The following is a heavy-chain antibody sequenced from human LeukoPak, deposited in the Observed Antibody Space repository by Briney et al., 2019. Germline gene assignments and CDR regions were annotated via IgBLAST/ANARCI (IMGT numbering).Heavy chain of an antibody. CDR2: INKDGSEN. V-gene: IGHV3-7*01. CDR1: GFTFSSYW. CDR3: VRAEGSRWSDF. J-gene: IGHJ4*02. D-gene: IGHD6-13*01. Sequence: GGSLRLSCAASGFTFSSYWMSWVRQSPGKGLEWVANINKDGSENHYVDSVKGRFTISRDNAKNSVFVQMTGLRVEDTAVYYCVRAEGSRWSDFWGQGTLVTVSS.